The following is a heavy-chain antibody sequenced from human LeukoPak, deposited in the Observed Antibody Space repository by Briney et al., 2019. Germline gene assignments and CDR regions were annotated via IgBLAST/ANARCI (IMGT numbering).Heavy chain of an antibody. D-gene: IGHD6-19*01. Sequence: GGSLRLSCAASGFTFSSYAMSWVRQAPGKGLEWVSYISSSSSTIYYADSVKGRFTISRDNAKNSLYLQMNSLRAEDTAVYYCARDLRIAVAGIDYWGQGTLVTVSS. CDR2: ISSSSSTI. CDR3: ARDLRIAVAGIDY. CDR1: GFTFSSYA. J-gene: IGHJ4*02. V-gene: IGHV3-48*01.